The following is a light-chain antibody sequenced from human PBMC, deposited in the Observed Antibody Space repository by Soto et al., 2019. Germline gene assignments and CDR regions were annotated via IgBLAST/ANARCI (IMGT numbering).Light chain of an antibody. J-gene: IGLJ1*01. Sequence: QSALAQPASVSGSPGQSITISCTGTSSDVGAYNSVSWYQQHPHKAPQVIIYKGTQRPSGVSNRFSGSTSGNAASLTISGLQADDEADYFCCSSAPESTYVFGNGTKVPS. V-gene: IGLV2-23*01. CDR3: CSSAPESTYV. CDR1: SSDVGAYNS. CDR2: KGT.